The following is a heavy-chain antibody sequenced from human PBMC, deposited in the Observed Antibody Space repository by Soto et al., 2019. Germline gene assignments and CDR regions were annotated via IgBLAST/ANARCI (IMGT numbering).Heavy chain of an antibody. D-gene: IGHD2-2*03. J-gene: IGHJ6*02. V-gene: IGHV1-69*13. CDR2: IIPIFGTA. CDR3: ARLDIVVVPATRWYGMDV. CDR1: GGTFSSYA. Sequence: AASVKVSCKASGGTFSSYAISWVRQAPGQGLEWMGGIIPIFGTANYAQKFQGRVTITADESTSTAYMELSSLRSEDTAVYYCARLDIVVVPATRWYGMDVWGQGTTVTVSS.